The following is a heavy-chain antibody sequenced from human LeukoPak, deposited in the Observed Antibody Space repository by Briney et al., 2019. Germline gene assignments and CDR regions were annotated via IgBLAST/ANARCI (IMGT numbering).Heavy chain of an antibody. CDR3: TRRLDYDFWSGYSRTDDAFDI. D-gene: IGHD3-3*01. Sequence: TGGSLRLSCAASGFTFSGSAMHWVRQASGKGLEWLGRIRSRPNSYATTYTASLKGRFTISRNDTKNTAYLQMSSLKTEDTAVYYCTRRLDYDFWSGYSRTDDAFDIWGQGTMVTVSS. V-gene: IGHV3-73*01. CDR1: GFTFSGSA. J-gene: IGHJ3*02. CDR2: IRSRPNSYAT.